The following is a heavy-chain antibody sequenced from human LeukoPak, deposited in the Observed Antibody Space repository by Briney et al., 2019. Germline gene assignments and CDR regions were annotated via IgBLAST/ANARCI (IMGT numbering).Heavy chain of an antibody. V-gene: IGHV1-69*05. Sequence: GASVKVSCKASGGTFSSYAISWERQAPGQGLEWMGGIIPIFGTANYAQKFQGRVTITTDESTSTAYMELSSLRSEDTAVYYCASGYSSGTGDAFDIWGQGTVVTVSS. J-gene: IGHJ3*02. CDR3: ASGYSSGTGDAFDI. D-gene: IGHD6-19*01. CDR2: IIPIFGTA. CDR1: GGTFSSYA.